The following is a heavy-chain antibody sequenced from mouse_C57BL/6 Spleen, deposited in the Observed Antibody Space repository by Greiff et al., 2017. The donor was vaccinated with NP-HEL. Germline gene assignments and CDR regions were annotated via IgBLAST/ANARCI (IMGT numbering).Heavy chain of an antibody. CDR3: ARGDYGSSYGFAY. CDR1: GFTFSDYG. D-gene: IGHD1-1*01. V-gene: IGHV5-17*01. Sequence: EVQRVESGGGLVKPGGSLKLSCAASGFTFSDYGMHWVRQAPETGLEWVAYISSGSSTIYYADTVKGRFTISRDNAKNTLFLQMTSLRSEDTAMYYCARGDYGSSYGFAYWGQGTLVTVSA. CDR2: ISSGSSTI. J-gene: IGHJ3*01.